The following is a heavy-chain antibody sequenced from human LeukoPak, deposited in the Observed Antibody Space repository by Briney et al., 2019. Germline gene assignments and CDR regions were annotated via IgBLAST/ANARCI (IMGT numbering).Heavy chain of an antibody. D-gene: IGHD6-19*01. Sequence: GGSLRLSCAASGFTFSSYAMSWVRQAPGKGLEWVSAISGSGGSTYYADSVKGRFTISRDNYKNTLYLQMNSLRAEDTAVYYFAKDRAVAAVAGLDAFDIWGQGTMVTVSS. V-gene: IGHV3-23*01. CDR1: GFTFSSYA. CDR2: ISGSGGST. CDR3: AKDRAVAAVAGLDAFDI. J-gene: IGHJ3*02.